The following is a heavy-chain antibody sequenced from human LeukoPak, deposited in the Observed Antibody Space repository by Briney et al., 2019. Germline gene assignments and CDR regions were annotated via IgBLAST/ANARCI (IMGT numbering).Heavy chain of an antibody. CDR3: ATSTVAKYDY. V-gene: IGHV3-23*01. CDR1: RFSFSNHS. CDR2: ISGSGDST. J-gene: IGHJ4*02. D-gene: IGHD4-11*01. Sequence: GGSLRLSCAASRFSFSNHSMNWVRQAPGKGLEWVSAISGSGDSTFNADSVKGRFTISRDNSKNTLYLQMNSLRAEDTALYYCATSTVAKYDYWGQGTLVAVSS.